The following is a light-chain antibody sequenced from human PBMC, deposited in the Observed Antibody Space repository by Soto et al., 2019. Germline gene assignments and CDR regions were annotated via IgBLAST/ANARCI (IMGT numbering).Light chain of an antibody. J-gene: IGKJ3*01. CDR1: QGISNW. Sequence: DIQMTQSPSFVSASVGDRVTITCRASQGISNWLAWYQQKPGKAPSLLIHAASSLQSGVPSRFSGSGYGTDFTLTISSLQPEDFATYFCQQANSLPVTFGPGTKVDIK. CDR3: QQANSLPVT. V-gene: IGKV1-12*01. CDR2: AAS.